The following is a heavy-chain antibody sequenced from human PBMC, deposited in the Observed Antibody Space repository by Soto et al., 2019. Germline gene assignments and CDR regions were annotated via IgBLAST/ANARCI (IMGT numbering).Heavy chain of an antibody. CDR2: FFSNDDK. CDR1: GFSLSTSGVG. CDR3: SHMRGSGLFGMDV. J-gene: IGHJ6*02. D-gene: IGHD3-10*01. V-gene: IGHV2-5*01. Sequence: QITLKESGPTLMKPTQTLTLTCAFSGFSLSTSGVGWAGSVSPQERPWSGLHSFFSNDDKRYSPSLMSRLTINKDTSKNQVVLTMTNIDPVDTATYYCSHMRGSGLFGMDVWGQGTTVTVSS.